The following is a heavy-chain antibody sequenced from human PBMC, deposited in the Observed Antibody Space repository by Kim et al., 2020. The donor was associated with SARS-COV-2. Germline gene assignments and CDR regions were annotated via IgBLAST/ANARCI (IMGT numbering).Heavy chain of an antibody. CDR2: IRSKAYGGTT. D-gene: IGHD3-10*01. CDR1: GFTFGDYA. Sequence: GGSLRLSCTASGFTFGDYAMSWFRQAPGKGLEWVGFIRSKAYGGTTEYAASVKGRFTISRDDSKSIAYLQMNSLKTEDTAVYYCTRDHVAYYYGSGSQGGDYWGQGTLVTVSS. V-gene: IGHV3-49*03. CDR3: TRDHVAYYYGSGSQGGDY. J-gene: IGHJ4*02.